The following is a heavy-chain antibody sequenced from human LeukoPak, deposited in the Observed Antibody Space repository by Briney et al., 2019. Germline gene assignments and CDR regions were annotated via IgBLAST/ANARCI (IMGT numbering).Heavy chain of an antibody. CDR2: ISAYNGNT. J-gene: IGHJ4*02. CDR3: ARGYYYDSSGYYPDDY. D-gene: IGHD3-22*01. V-gene: IGHV1-18*01. Sequence: SVKVSCKASGYTFINYGVSWVRQAPGQGLEWMGWISAYNGNTNYAQKLQGRVTLTTDTSTSTAYMELRSLRSDDTAVYYCARGYYYDSSGYYPDDYWGQGTLVTVSS. CDR1: GYTFINYG.